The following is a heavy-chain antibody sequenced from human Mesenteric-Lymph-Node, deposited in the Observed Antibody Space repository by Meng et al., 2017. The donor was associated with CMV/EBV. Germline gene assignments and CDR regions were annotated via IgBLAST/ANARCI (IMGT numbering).Heavy chain of an antibody. V-gene: IGHV3-74*01. D-gene: IGHD2-2*01. J-gene: IGHJ4*02. CDR2: IKSDGSIT. CDR1: GFTFSSYW. CDR3: AREGAGCSHASCFTYYFDY. Sequence: GESLKISCAASGFTFSSYWMYWVRQAPGKGPVWVSRIKSDGSITRYADSVKGRFTISRDNAKNTLSLQMNSLRVEDTAVYYCAREGAGCSHASCFTYYFDYWGQGILVTVSS.